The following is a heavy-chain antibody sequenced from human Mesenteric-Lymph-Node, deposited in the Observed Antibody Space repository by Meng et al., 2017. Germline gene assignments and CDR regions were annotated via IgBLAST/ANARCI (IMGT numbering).Heavy chain of an antibody. CDR2: ISGSGGGT. J-gene: IGHJ6*02. V-gene: IGHV3-23*01. CDR3: AKGAVEWDLTTRTYYHSGVDV. Sequence: GGSLRLSCVVSGFTFTTHVMTWVRQAPGKGLEWVSSISGSGGGTYYSDSVKGRCTISRDNSKNTLFLQMNNLRAEDAALYYCAKGAVEWDLTTRTYYHSGVDVWGQGTTVTVSS. D-gene: IGHD1-26*01. CDR1: GFTFTTHV.